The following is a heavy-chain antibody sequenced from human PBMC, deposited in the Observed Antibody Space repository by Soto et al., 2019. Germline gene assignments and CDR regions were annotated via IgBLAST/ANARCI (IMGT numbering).Heavy chain of an antibody. CDR2: INHSGST. V-gene: IGHV4-34*01. D-gene: IGHD2-2*01. CDR3: ARGPKYQLGGFDY. J-gene: IGHJ4*02. Sequence: SETLSLTCAVYGGSFSGYYWSWIRQPPGKGLEWIGEINHSGSTNYNPSLKSRVTISVDTSKNQFSLKLSSVTAADTAVYYCARGPKYQLGGFDYWGQGTLVTVSS. CDR1: GGSFSGYY.